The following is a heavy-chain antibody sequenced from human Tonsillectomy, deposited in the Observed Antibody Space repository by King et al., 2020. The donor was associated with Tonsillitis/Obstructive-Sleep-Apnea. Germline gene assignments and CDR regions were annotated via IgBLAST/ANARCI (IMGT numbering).Heavy chain of an antibody. Sequence: VQLVESGGGLVQPGGSLRLSCAASGFTFSNYNMNWVRQAPGMGLEWISYISSSGSTIYYADSVKGRFTISRDNAHHSLYLQMNSLSDEDTALYYCARGSYKIGGGGCWGQGTLVTVSS. CDR3: ARGSYKIGGGGC. CDR1: GFTFSNYN. D-gene: IGHD1-14*01. J-gene: IGHJ4*02. CDR2: ISSSGSTI. V-gene: IGHV3-48*02.